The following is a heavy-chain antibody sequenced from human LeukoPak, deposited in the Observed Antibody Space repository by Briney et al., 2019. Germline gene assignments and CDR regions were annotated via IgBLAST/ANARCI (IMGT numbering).Heavy chain of an antibody. V-gene: IGHV1-69*06. CDR3: AVSYDILTGYYPFDY. CDR1: GGTFSSYA. CDR2: IIPIFGTA. D-gene: IGHD3-9*01. J-gene: IGHJ4*02. Sequence: SVKVSCKASGGTFSSYAISWVRQAPGQGLEWMGGIIPIFGTANYAQKFQGRVTITAGKSTSTAYMELSSLRSEDTAVYYCAVSYDILTGYYPFDYWGQGTLVTVSS.